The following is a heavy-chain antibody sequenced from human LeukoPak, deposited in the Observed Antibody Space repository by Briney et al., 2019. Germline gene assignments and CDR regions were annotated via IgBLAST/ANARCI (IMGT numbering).Heavy chain of an antibody. CDR3: ARARWLATFDY. Sequence: SETLSLTRTVPGGSISSHYWSWIRQPPGKGLEWIGYIYYSGSTNYNPSLKSRVTISVDTSKNQFSLKLSSVTAADTAVYYCARARWLATFDYWGQGTLVTVSS. J-gene: IGHJ4*02. CDR1: GGSISSHY. V-gene: IGHV4-59*11. D-gene: IGHD6-19*01. CDR2: IYYSGST.